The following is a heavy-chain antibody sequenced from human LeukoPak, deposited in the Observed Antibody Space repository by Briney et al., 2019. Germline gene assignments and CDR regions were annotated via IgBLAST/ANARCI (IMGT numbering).Heavy chain of an antibody. CDR2: INHSGST. J-gene: IGHJ4*02. D-gene: IGHD1-7*01. V-gene: IGHV4-34*01. Sequence: PSETLSLTSAAYGGSFSGYYWSWIRQPPGKGQEWIGEINHSGSTNYNPSLKSRVTISVDTSKNQFSLKLSSVTAADTAVYYCASSQELELAGNFDYWGQGTLVTVSS. CDR3: ASSQELELAGNFDY. CDR1: GGSFSGYY.